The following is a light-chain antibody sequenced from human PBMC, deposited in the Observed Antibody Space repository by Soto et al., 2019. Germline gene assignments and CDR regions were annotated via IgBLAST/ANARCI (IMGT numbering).Light chain of an antibody. CDR1: SNDIRGYDS. CDR2: EVS. CDR3: SSYASSGGHNYV. V-gene: IGLV2-14*01. J-gene: IGLJ1*01. Sequence: QSALTQPASMSGSPGQSITISCTGTSNDIRGYDSVSWYQQSPGKVPRLIIYEVSNRPSGVSNRFSGSTSGNTASLTISGLQAEDEPVYSCSSYASSGGHNYVFATGTKVTVL.